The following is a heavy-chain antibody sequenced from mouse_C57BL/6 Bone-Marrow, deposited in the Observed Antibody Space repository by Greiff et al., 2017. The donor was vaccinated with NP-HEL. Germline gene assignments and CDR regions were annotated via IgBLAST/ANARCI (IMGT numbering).Heavy chain of an antibody. Sequence: QVQLQQPGAELVKPGASVKLSCKASGYTFTSYWMHWVKQRPGQGLEWIVMIHPNSGSTNYNEKFKSKATLTVDKSSSTAYMQLSSLTSEDSAVYYCAPSYYYGSSSFDYWGQGTTLTVSS. CDR2: IHPNSGST. D-gene: IGHD1-1*01. CDR3: APSYYYGSSSFDY. V-gene: IGHV1-64*01. J-gene: IGHJ2*01. CDR1: GYTFTSYW.